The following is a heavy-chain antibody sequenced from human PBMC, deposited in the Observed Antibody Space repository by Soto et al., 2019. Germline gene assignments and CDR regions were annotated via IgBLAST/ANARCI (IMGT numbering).Heavy chain of an antibody. CDR1: GGSISSDY. D-gene: IGHD3-10*01. J-gene: IGHJ4*02. CDR2: IYYSGSI. CDR3: ARHWDSGSLGY. Sequence: QVQLEESGPGLVKPSETLSLTCTVSGGSISSDYWSWIRQPPGKGLEWIVYIYYSGSINYNPSLESRVAIWVDTSKNPFSLKLTSVTAADTAVYSCARHWDSGSLGYWGQGTLVTVSS. V-gene: IGHV4-59*08.